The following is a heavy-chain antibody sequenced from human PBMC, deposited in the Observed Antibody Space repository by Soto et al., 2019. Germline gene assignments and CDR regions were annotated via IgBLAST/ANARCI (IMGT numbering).Heavy chain of an antibody. CDR3: ARDIALQHYYYYGMDV. J-gene: IGHJ6*02. CDR1: GFTFSSYA. D-gene: IGHD6-13*01. CDR2: ISYDGSNK. V-gene: IGHV3-30-3*01. Sequence: PGGSLRLSCAASGFTFSSYAMHWVRQAPGKGLEWVAVISYDGSNKYYADSVKGRFTISRDNSKNTLYLQMSSVGAEDTAVYYCARDIALQHYYYYGMDVWGQGTTVTVSS.